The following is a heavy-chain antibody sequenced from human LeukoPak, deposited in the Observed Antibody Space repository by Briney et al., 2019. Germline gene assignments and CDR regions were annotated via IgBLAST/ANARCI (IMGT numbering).Heavy chain of an antibody. J-gene: IGHJ3*02. CDR1: GFTFSSYS. CDR3: ARGVGGWYDPRAFDI. D-gene: IGHD6-19*01. Sequence: GGSLRLSCAASGFTFSSYSMSWVRQAPGKGLEWVSSISSSSSYIYYADSVKGRFTISRDNAKNSLYLQMNSLRAEDTAVYYCARGVGGWYDPRAFDIWGQGTMVTVSS. CDR2: ISSSSSYI. V-gene: IGHV3-21*01.